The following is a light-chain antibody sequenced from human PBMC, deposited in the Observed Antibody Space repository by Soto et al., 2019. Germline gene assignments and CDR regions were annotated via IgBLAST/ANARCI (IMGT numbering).Light chain of an antibody. CDR1: QSVSSSY. J-gene: IGKJ1*01. V-gene: IGKV3-20*01. CDR3: QQYGSPPQT. CDR2: GAS. Sequence: EIVLTQSPGTLSLSPGERATLSCRASQSVSSSYLAWYQQKPGQAPRLLIYGASSTATGIPDRFSGSGSGTDFTLTISRLEPEDFVVYYCQQYGSPPQTFGQGTKVEI.